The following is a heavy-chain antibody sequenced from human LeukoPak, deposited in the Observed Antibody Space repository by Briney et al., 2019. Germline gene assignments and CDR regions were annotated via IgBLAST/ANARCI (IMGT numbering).Heavy chain of an antibody. CDR3: ARDNWIEAHYFDY. Sequence: PGGSLRLSCAASGFTFSSYSMNWVRQAPGKGLEWVSSISSNSSYIYYADSVKGRFTISRDNARNSLYLHMNSLRAEDTAVYYCARDNWIEAHYFDYWGQGTLVTVSS. CDR2: ISSNSSYI. J-gene: IGHJ4*02. CDR1: GFTFSSYS. D-gene: IGHD1-20*01. V-gene: IGHV3-21*01.